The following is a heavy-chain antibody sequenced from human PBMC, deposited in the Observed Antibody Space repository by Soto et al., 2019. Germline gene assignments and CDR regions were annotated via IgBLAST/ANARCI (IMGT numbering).Heavy chain of an antibody. V-gene: IGHV3-23*01. CDR1: GFTFGSYA. CDR2: ISGSGDST. Sequence: PGGSLRLSCAASGFTFGSYAMSWVRQAPGKGLEWVSVISGSGDSTFYADSVKGRFTISRDNSKNTLYLEMNSLRAEDTAVYYCAKFKTGSYYYGMDVWGQGTTVTVSS. J-gene: IGHJ6*02. CDR3: AKFKTGSYYYGMDV. D-gene: IGHD1-1*01.